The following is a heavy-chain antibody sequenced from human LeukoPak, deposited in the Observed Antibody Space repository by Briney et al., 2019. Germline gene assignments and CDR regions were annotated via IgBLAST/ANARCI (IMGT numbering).Heavy chain of an antibody. CDR3: AKDLGGVDTAMGS. CDR2: ISGSGGST. J-gene: IGHJ5*02. D-gene: IGHD5-18*01. V-gene: IGHV3-23*01. CDR1: GFTFSSYA. Sequence: GGSLRLSCAASGFTFSSYAMSWVRQAPGEGLEWVSAISGSGGSTYYADSVKGRFTISRDNSKNTLYLQMNSLRAEDTAVYYCAKDLGGVDTAMGSWGQGTLVTVSS.